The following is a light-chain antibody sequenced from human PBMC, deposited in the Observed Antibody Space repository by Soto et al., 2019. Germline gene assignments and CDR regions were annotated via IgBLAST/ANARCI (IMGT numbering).Light chain of an antibody. V-gene: IGKV1-33*01. CDR3: QQYENLPT. CDR1: QNINNY. CDR2: DAS. Sequence: IQMTQSPSSLSASVGDRVTITCQASQNINNYLNWYQQKPGRAPKLLIYDASNLEAGVPSRFRGSGSGTDFTFTISRLQPEDIPTYYCQQYENLPTFGQGTRLEIK. J-gene: IGKJ5*01.